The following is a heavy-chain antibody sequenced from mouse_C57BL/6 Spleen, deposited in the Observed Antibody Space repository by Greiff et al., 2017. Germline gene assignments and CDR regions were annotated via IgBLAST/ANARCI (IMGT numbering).Heavy chain of an antibody. J-gene: IGHJ1*03. CDR3: ARWGDGYYYWYFDV. CDR1: GYAFTNYL. CDR2: INPGSGGT. V-gene: IGHV1-54*01. D-gene: IGHD2-3*01. Sequence: VQLQQSGAELVRPGTSVKVSCKASGYAFTNYLIEWVKQRPGQGLEWIGVINPGSGGTNYNEKFKGKATLTADKSSSTAYMQLSSLTSEDSAVYVCARWGDGYYYWYFDVWGTGTTVTVSS.